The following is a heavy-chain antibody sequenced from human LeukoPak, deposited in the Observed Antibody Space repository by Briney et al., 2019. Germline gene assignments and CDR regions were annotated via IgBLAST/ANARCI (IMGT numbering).Heavy chain of an antibody. CDR3: AREDAPYSGSYRDY. CDR1: GFTVSSNY. J-gene: IGHJ4*02. D-gene: IGHD1-26*01. Sequence: GGSLRLSCAASGFTVSSNYMSWVRQAPGKGLEWVSVIYSGGSTYYADSVKGRFTISGDNSKNTLYLQMNSLRAEDTAVYYCAREDAPYSGSYRDYWGQGTLVTVSS. CDR2: IYSGGST. V-gene: IGHV3-53*01.